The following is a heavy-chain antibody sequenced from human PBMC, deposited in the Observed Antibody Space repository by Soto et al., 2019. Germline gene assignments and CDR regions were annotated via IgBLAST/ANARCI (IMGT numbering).Heavy chain of an antibody. Sequence: KPSETLSLTCTVSGGSISSGDYYWSWIRQPPGKGLEWIGYIYYIGSSSYYNPSLKSRLIISLDTSKNQFSLKLSSVTAADTAVYYCARVSCSNTGCYAGGWFDPWGQGALVTVSS. CDR1: GGSISSGDYY. CDR3: ARVSCSNTGCYAGGWFDP. D-gene: IGHD2-2*01. CDR2: IYYIGSSS. V-gene: IGHV4-30-4*01. J-gene: IGHJ5*02.